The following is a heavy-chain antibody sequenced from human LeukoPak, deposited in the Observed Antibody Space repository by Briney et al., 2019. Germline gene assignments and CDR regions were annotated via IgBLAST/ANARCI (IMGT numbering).Heavy chain of an antibody. CDR1: GFTFSRYE. CDR3: AKDPYYYDTSGYNGDY. CDR2: ISGSGGST. J-gene: IGHJ4*02. D-gene: IGHD3-22*01. V-gene: IGHV3-23*01. Sequence: GGSLRLSCAASGFTFSRYEMNWVRQAPGKGLEWVSSISGSGGSTYYADSVKGRFTISRDNSKNTLFLQMNSLRAEDTAVYYCAKDPYYYDTSGYNGDYWGQGTLVTVSS.